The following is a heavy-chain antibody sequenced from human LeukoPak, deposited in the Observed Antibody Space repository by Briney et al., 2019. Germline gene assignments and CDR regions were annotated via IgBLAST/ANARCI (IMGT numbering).Heavy chain of an antibody. Sequence: GGSLRLSCAASGFTFSNDWMNWGRQAPGKGLEWVANIKADGSEKDCVDSVKGRFIISRDNAKKSLCLQMNSLRVGDTAVYFCARGGESRAILQQWGQGTLVTVSS. CDR3: ARGGESRAILQQ. J-gene: IGHJ4*02. V-gene: IGHV3-7*04. D-gene: IGHD3-16*01. CDR1: GFTFSNDW. CDR2: IKADGSEK.